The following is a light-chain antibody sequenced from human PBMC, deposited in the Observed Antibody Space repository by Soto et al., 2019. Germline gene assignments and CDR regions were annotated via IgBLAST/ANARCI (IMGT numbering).Light chain of an antibody. J-gene: IGLJ1*01. V-gene: IGLV2-23*01. CDR2: EGH. Sequence: QSALTQPASVSGSPGESITILCTGSRSDIGSYNLVSWYQQHPGKAPKLVIFEGHKRPSDISDRFSGSKSAYTASLTISRLQPNDEAEYYCCSYAGADSAPYVLGTGTKLTVL. CDR1: RSDIGSYNL. CDR3: CSYAGADSAPYV.